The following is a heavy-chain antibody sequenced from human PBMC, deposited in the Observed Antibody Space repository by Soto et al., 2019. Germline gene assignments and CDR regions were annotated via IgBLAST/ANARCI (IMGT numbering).Heavy chain of an antibody. Sequence: QVQLVESGGGVVQPGRSLRLSCAASGFTFSSYAMHWVRQAPGKGLEWVAVISYDGSNKYYADSVKGRFTISRDNSKNTLYLQMNSLRAEDTAVYYCARDQEYEWELRGGHFDYWGQGTLVTVSS. D-gene: IGHD1-26*01. J-gene: IGHJ4*02. V-gene: IGHV3-30-3*01. CDR3: ARDQEYEWELRGGHFDY. CDR2: ISYDGSNK. CDR1: GFTFSSYA.